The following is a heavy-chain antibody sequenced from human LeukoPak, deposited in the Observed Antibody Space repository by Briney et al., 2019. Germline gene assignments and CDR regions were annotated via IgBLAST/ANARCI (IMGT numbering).Heavy chain of an antibody. CDR3: ARDSPISGSYYGGLGY. V-gene: IGHV1-46*01. CDR1: GYTFTSYY. D-gene: IGHD1-26*01. Sequence: ASVTVSRTASGYTFTSYYMHWVRQAPGQGLEWMGIINPSGGSTSYAQKFQGRVTMTRDTSTSTVYMELSSLRSEDTAVYYCARDSPISGSYYGGLGYWGQGTLVTVSS. CDR2: INPSGGST. J-gene: IGHJ4*02.